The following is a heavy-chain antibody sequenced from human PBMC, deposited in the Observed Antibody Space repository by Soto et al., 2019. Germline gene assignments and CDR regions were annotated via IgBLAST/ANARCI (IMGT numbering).Heavy chain of an antibody. CDR1: GFSLSTTAEG. CDR3: AHGSCSSAACYPTPYLDY. CDR2: IYWDDDE. J-gene: IGHJ4*02. V-gene: IGHV2-5*02. D-gene: IGHD2-2*01. Sequence: QITLKESGPTLVKPTQTLTLTCTVSGFSLSTTAEGVGWIRQPPGKALEWLALIYWDDDERYSPSLKSRLTITTDTSKTHVVLTMPNVDPVDTATYYCAHGSCSSAACYPTPYLDYRGQGILVTVSS.